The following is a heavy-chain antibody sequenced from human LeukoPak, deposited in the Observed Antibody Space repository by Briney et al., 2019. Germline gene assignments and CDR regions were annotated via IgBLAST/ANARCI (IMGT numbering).Heavy chain of an antibody. Sequence: ASVKVSCKASGYTFTGYYMHWVRQAPGQGLEWMGWINPNSGGTNYAQKFQGRVTMTGDTSISTAYMELSRLRSDDTAVYYCARDLRVQLWLKYYYGMDVWGQGTTVTVSS. D-gene: IGHD5-18*01. V-gene: IGHV1-2*02. J-gene: IGHJ6*02. CDR3: ARDLRVQLWLKYYYGMDV. CDR1: GYTFTGYY. CDR2: INPNSGGT.